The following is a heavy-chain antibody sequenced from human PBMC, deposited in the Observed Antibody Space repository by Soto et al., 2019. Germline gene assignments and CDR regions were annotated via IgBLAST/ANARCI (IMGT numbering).Heavy chain of an antibody. J-gene: IGHJ5*02. CDR2: ISAYNGNT. CDR1: GYTFTSYG. V-gene: IGHV1-18*01. D-gene: IGHD2-2*01. CDR3: ARLFPLLRYCSSTSCYGWFDP. Sequence: ASVKVSCKASGYTFTSYGISWVRQAPGQGLEWMGWISAYNGNTNYAQMLQGRVTMTTDTSTSTAYMELRSLRSDDTAVYYCARLFPLLRYCSSTSCYGWFDPWGQGTLVTVSS.